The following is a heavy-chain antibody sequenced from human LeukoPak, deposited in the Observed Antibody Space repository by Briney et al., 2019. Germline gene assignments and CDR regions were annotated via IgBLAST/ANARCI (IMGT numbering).Heavy chain of an antibody. CDR2: ISSSGSTI. J-gene: IGHJ6*02. Sequence: GGSLRLSCAASGFTFSDYYMSWIRQAPGKGLEWFSYISSSGSTIYYADSVKGRFTISRDNAKNSLYLQTNSLRAEDTAVYYCARADVYDILTGYYNRRYYYGMDVWGQGTTVTVSS. D-gene: IGHD3-9*01. CDR1: GFTFSDYY. CDR3: ARADVYDILTGYYNRRYYYGMDV. V-gene: IGHV3-11*01.